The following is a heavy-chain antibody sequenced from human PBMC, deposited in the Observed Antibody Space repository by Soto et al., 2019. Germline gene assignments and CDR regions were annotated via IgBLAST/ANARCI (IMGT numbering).Heavy chain of an antibody. CDR1: GGSISSYY. D-gene: IGHD3-22*01. V-gene: IGHV4-59*01. Sequence: SETLSLTCTVSGGSISSYYWSWTRQPPGKGLEWIGYIYYSGSTNYNPSLKSRVTISVDTSKNQFSLKLSSVTAADTAVYYCARDPGTRYYDSSGYIPYYYGMDVWGQGTTVTVSS. CDR3: ARDPGTRYYDSSGYIPYYYGMDV. CDR2: IYYSGST. J-gene: IGHJ6*02.